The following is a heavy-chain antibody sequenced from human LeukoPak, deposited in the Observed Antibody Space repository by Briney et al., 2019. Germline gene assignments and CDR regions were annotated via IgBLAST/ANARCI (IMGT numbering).Heavy chain of an antibody. CDR3: ARGQWELPDS. V-gene: IGHV4-59*01. CDR2: LHDTENT. D-gene: IGHD4-23*01. J-gene: IGHJ4*02. CDR1: GDSIGSYY. Sequence: SETLSLTCTVSGDSIGSYYWSWIRQPPGKGLEWIGYLHDTENTNCDPSLKSRVTISLDTSKNQFSLKVTSVTSADTAVYYCARGQWELPDSWGQGTLVTVSS.